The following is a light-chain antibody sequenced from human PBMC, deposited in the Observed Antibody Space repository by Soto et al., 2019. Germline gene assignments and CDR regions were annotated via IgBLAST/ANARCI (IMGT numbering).Light chain of an antibody. J-gene: IGLJ1*01. Sequence: QSALTQPPSASGSPGQSATISCTGTSSDVGGYNYVSWYQQHPGKAPKLMIYEVSKRPSGVPDRFSGSKSGNTASLTVSGLQAEDEADYYCSSYAGSNNPFLFGTGTKVTVL. CDR2: EVS. CDR3: SSYAGSNNPFL. V-gene: IGLV2-8*01. CDR1: SSDVGGYNY.